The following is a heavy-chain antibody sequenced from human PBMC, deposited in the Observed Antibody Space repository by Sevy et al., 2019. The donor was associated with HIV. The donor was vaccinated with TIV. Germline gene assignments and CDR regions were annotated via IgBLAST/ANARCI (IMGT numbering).Heavy chain of an antibody. V-gene: IGHV1-69*06. D-gene: IGHD2-15*01. J-gene: IGHJ4*02. CDR3: ARVLLYCSGGSCYGGSFEY. Sequence: ASVKVSCKASGGTFSSYAISWVRQAPGQGLEWMGGIIPIFGTANYAQKFQGRVTITADKSTSTAYMELSSLRSEDTAVYYCARVLLYCSGGSCYGGSFEYWGQGTLVTVSS. CDR2: IIPIFGTA. CDR1: GGTFSSYA.